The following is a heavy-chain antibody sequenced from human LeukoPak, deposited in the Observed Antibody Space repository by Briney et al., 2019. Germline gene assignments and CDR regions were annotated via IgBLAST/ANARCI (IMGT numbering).Heavy chain of an antibody. Sequence: GGSLRLSCAASGFTFSSYEMNWVRQAPGKGLEWLSHISSSGSTKYYANSVKGRFTISRDNAKNSVYLQMNSLTAEDTGLYYCARGATTAVGWVYMDVWGKGTTVTISS. CDR3: ARGATTAVGWVYMDV. CDR1: GFTFSSYE. CDR2: ISSSGSTK. D-gene: IGHD6-13*01. V-gene: IGHV3-48*03. J-gene: IGHJ6*03.